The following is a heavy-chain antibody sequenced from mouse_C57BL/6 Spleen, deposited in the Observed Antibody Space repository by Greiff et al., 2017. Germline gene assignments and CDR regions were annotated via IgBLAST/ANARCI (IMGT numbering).Heavy chain of an antibody. J-gene: IGHJ3*01. V-gene: IGHV1-52*01. Sequence: QVQLQQPGAELVRPGSSVKLSCKASGYTFTSYWMHWVKQRPIKGLEWIGNIDPSDSETHYNQKFKDKATLTVDKSSSTAYMQLISLTSADSAVYYCAREGESYDVSSPFAYWGQGTLVTVSS. CDR2: IDPSDSET. CDR3: AREGESYDVSSPFAY. CDR1: GYTFTSYW. D-gene: IGHD1-1*01.